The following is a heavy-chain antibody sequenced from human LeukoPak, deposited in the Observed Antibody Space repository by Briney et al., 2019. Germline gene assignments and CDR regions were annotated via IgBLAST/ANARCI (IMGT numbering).Heavy chain of an antibody. V-gene: IGHV3-48*04. CDR3: ASGMRVGPNI. J-gene: IGHJ4*02. D-gene: IGHD1-26*01. CDR2: ISSSSSTI. Sequence: GGSLRLSCAASGFTFSSYSMNWVRQAPGKGLEWVSYISSSSSTIYYADSVKGRFTISRDNAKNSLYPQMNSLRVEDTAVYYCASGMRVGPNIWGQGTLVTVSS. CDR1: GFTFSSYS.